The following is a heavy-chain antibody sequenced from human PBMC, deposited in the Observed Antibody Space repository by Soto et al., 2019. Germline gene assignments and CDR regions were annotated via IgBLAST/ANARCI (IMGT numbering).Heavy chain of an antibody. CDR2: IIPIFGTA. V-gene: IGHV1-69*01. CDR3: ARECRDGYNQRDY. D-gene: IGHD5-12*01. Sequence: QVQLVQSGDEVKKPGSSVKVSCKASGGTFSSYAISWVRQAPGQGLEWMGGIIPIFGTANYAQKIQGRVTITADESKRTAYMDMRSLRSEDTAVYCFARECRDGYNQRDYWGKGTLVTVSS. J-gene: IGHJ4*02. CDR1: GGTFSSYA.